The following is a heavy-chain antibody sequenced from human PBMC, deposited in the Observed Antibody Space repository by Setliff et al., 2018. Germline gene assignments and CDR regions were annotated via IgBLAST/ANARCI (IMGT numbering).Heavy chain of an antibody. D-gene: IGHD3-3*01. V-gene: IGHV4-39*07. CDR1: GGSISSSSYY. CDR3: ARAPRNFGVVINYYYTTTVWTS. CDR2: IYYSGST. Sequence: PSETLSLTCTVSGGSISSSSYYWGWIRQPPGKGLEWIGSIYYSGSTYYNPSLKSRVTISVDTSKNQFSLKLRSVTAADTAVYYCARAPRNFGVVINYYYTTTVWTSGAKGPRSPSP. J-gene: IGHJ6*02.